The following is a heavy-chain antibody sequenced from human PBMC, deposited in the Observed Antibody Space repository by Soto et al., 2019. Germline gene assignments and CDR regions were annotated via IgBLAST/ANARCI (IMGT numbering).Heavy chain of an antibody. J-gene: IGHJ5*02. Sequence: QVQLQESGPGLVKPSQTLSLTCTVSGGSISSGDYYWSWIRQPPGKGLEWIGYIYYSGSTYYNPSLKSRVTISVDTSKNQFSLKLSSVTAADTAMYYCARDVYYYDSSGYYYWFDPWGQGTLVTVSS. CDR3: ARDVYYYDSSGYYYWFDP. CDR1: GGSISSGDYY. D-gene: IGHD3-22*01. V-gene: IGHV4-30-4*01. CDR2: IYYSGST.